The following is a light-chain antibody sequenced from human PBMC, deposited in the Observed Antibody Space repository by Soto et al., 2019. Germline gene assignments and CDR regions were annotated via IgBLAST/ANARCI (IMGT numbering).Light chain of an antibody. CDR3: QQSYSTPPYT. J-gene: IGKJ2*01. CDR2: AAS. CDR1: QSISND. V-gene: IGKV1-39*01. Sequence: DIQMTQSPSSLSASVGDTVTITCRASQSISNDLYWYQQKPGKAPKLLIYAASTLQGGVPSRFSGSGSGTDFTLTISSLQPEDFANYYCQQSYSTPPYTFGQGTRLEIK.